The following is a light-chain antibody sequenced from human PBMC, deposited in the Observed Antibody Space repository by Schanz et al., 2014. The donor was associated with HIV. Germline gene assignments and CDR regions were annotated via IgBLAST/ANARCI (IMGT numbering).Light chain of an antibody. Sequence: DVVMPQSPLSLPVPLGQPASISCRSSQSLVHSDGNTYLNWFQQRPGQSPRRLIYKVSNRDSGVPDRFSGSGSGTDFTLKISRVEAEDVGVYYCMQGTHWPPVTFGQGTRLEIK. CDR2: KVS. J-gene: IGKJ5*01. CDR1: QSLVHSDGNTY. CDR3: MQGTHWPPVT. V-gene: IGKV2-30*02.